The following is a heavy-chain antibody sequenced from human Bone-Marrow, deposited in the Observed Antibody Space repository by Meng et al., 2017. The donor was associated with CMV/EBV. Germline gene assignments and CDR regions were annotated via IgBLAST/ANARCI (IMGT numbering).Heavy chain of an antibody. CDR1: GGSFSGYY. Sequence: SEPLSLTCAVYGGSFSGYYWSWIRQPPGKGLEWIGEISHSGSTNYDPSLKSRVTISVDTSKNQFSLKLSSVTAADTAVYYCARGGGLRFLYPWGQGTLVTVSS. D-gene: IGHD3-3*01. CDR3: ARGGGLRFLYP. V-gene: IGHV4-34*01. J-gene: IGHJ5*02. CDR2: ISHSGST.